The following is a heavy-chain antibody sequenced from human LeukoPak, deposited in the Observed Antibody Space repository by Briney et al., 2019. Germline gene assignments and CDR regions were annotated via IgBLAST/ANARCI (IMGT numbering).Heavy chain of an antibody. Sequence: PGGSLRLSCAASGFTVSSNYMSWVRQAPGKGLEWVSVIYSGGSTYYPDSVKGRFTISRDNSKNTLYLQMNSLRAEDTAVYYCARISSTVMYYYGMDVWGKGTTVTVSS. V-gene: IGHV3-53*01. J-gene: IGHJ6*04. D-gene: IGHD4-17*01. CDR2: IYSGGST. CDR1: GFTVSSNY. CDR3: ARISSTVMYYYGMDV.